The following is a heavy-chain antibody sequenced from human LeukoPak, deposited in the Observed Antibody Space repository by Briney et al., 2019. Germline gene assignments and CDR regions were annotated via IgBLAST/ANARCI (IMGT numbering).Heavy chain of an antibody. CDR3: ARGRFSSYSSSWYFDY. Sequence: SVKVSCKASGGTFSSYAISWVRQAPGQGLEWMGRIIPILGIANYAQKFQGRVTITADKSTSTAYMELSSLRSEDTAVYYCARGRFSSYSSSWYFDYWGQGTLVTVSS. J-gene: IGHJ4*02. CDR1: GGTFSSYA. V-gene: IGHV1-69*04. D-gene: IGHD6-13*01. CDR2: IIPILGIA.